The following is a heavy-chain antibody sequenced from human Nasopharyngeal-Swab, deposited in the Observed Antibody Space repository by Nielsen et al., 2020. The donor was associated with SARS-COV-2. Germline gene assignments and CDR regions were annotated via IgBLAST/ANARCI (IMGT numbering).Heavy chain of an antibody. J-gene: IGHJ6*02. D-gene: IGHD3-3*01. Sequence: GGSLRLSCAASGFTFNDHYMTWIRQAPGKGLEWVSYIGNRGSPINDADSVKGRFTISRDNAKNSLYLQMNSLRAEDTAVYYCARDGLDYDFWSAYFMDVWGQGTTVTVSS. CDR1: GFTFNDHY. CDR2: IGNRGSPI. V-gene: IGHV3-11*04. CDR3: ARDGLDYDFWSAYFMDV.